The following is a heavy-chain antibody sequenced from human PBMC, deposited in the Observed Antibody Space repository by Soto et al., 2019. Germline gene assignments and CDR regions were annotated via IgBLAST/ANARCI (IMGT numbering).Heavy chain of an antibody. CDR3: TRDTYCGMDV. Sequence: GGSLRLSCVASGFALSGYWFHWVLQGPGEGLLWVSHIKNDETTHYADSVRGRFTISRDTAKNTVYLQMDSLRAEDTGIYYCTRDTYCGMDVWGQGTTVTVSS. CDR1: GFALSGYW. CDR2: IKNDETT. V-gene: IGHV3-74*01. J-gene: IGHJ6*02.